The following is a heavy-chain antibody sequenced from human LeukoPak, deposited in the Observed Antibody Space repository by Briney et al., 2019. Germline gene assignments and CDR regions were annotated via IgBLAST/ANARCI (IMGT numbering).Heavy chain of an antibody. D-gene: IGHD1-1*01. CDR3: AKVDYWSPENYFDS. CDR2: ISGSGGST. J-gene: IGHJ4*02. CDR1: RFTFSSYA. Sequence: GGSLRLSCAASRFTFSSYAMSWVRQAPGKGLEWVSAISGSGGSTYYADSVKGRFTISRDNSKNTLYLQMNSLRVEDTAVYYCAKVDYWSPENYFDSWGQGTLVTVSS. V-gene: IGHV3-23*01.